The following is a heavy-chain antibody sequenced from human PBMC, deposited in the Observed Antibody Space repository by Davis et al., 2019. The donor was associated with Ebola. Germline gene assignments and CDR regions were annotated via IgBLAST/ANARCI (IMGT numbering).Heavy chain of an antibody. CDR3: AKEVRSSSWYILDY. CDR1: GFTFSDYY. J-gene: IGHJ4*02. V-gene: IGHV3-11*04. Sequence: GESLKISCAASGFTFSDYYMSWIRQAPGKGLEWVSYISSSGITIYYADSVKGRFTISRDNAKNSLYLQMNSLRAEDTAVYYCAKEVRSSSWYILDYWGQGTLVTVSS. CDR2: ISSSGITI. D-gene: IGHD6-13*01.